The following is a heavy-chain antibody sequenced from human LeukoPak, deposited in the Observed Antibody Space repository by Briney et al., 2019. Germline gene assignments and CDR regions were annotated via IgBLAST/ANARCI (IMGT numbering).Heavy chain of an antibody. D-gene: IGHD2-2*01. CDR1: GFTFSSYA. V-gene: IGHV3-23*01. Sequence: GGSLRLSCAASGFTFSSYAMSWVRQAPGKGLEWVSAISGSGGSTYYAGSVKGRFTISRDNSKNTLYLQMNSLRAEDTAVYYCAKESFIVVVPAANKDYWGQGTLVTVSS. J-gene: IGHJ4*02. CDR2: ISGSGGST. CDR3: AKESFIVVVPAANKDY.